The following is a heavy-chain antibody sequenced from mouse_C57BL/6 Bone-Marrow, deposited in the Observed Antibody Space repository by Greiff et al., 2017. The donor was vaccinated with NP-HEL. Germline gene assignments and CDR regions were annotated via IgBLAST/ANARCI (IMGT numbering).Heavy chain of an antibody. CDR2: ISNGGGST. CDR1: GFTFSDYY. Sequence: EVKLVESGGGLVQPGGSLKLSCAASGFTFSDYYMYWVRQTPEKRLEWVAYISNGGGSTYYPDTVKGRFTISRDNAKNTLYLQMSRLKSEDTAMYYCATLSAMDYWGQGTSVTVSS. CDR3: ATLSAMDY. V-gene: IGHV5-12*01. J-gene: IGHJ4*01.